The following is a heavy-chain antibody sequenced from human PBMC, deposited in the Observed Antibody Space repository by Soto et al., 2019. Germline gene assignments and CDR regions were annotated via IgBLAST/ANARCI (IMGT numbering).Heavy chain of an antibody. D-gene: IGHD5-12*01. V-gene: IGHV4-34*01. CDR2: INHSGST. CDR3: ARGRWLRSSFDY. CDR1: GGSFSAYY. Sequence: QVQLQQWGAGLLKPSETLSLTCAVYGGSFSAYYWSCIRQPPGKGLEWIGEINHSGSTNYNPSLKSRVTISVDTSKNQFALKQSSVTATDTAVYYCARGRWLRSSFDYWGQGTLVTVSS. J-gene: IGHJ4*02.